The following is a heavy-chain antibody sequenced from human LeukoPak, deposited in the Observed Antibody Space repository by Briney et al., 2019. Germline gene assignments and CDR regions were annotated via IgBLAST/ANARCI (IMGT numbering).Heavy chain of an antibody. V-gene: IGHV1-18*01. CDR3: ARVLAAAGSDTNWFDP. CDR2: ISAYNGNT. CDR1: GYTFTSYG. D-gene: IGHD6-13*01. Sequence: ASVKVSCKASGYTFTSYGISWVRQAPGQGLEWMGWISAYNGNTNYAQKLQGRVTMTTDTSTSTAYMELGSLRSDDTAVYYCARVLAAAGSDTNWFDPWGQGTLVTVSS. J-gene: IGHJ5*02.